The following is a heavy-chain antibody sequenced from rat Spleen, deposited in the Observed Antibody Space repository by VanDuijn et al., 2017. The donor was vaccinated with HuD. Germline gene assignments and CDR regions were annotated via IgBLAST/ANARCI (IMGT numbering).Heavy chain of an antibody. V-gene: IGHV5-29*01. CDR3: ARPNNYYVMDA. CDR2: ISYDGSST. D-gene: IGHD1-10*01. Sequence: EVQLVESGGGLVQPGRSLKLSCAASGFTFSDYFMAWVRQAPTQGLEWFATISYDGSSTYYRDSVKGRFNISRNNAKSTLYLQMDSLRSEETATYYCARPNNYYVMDAWGQGASVTVSS. J-gene: IGHJ4*01. CDR1: GFTFSDYF.